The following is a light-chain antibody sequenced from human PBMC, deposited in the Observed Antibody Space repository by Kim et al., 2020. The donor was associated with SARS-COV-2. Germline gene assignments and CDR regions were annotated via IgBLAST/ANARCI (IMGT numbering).Light chain of an antibody. CDR1: QSFTRW. CDR3: QQYNSAPYN. Sequence: SASVGDRVTITCRASQSFTRWLAWYQQKPGIAPKLLIYKASTLQRGVPSRFSGSGSGTNFSLTISSLQPDDLATYYCQQYNSAPYNFGQGTKLEI. J-gene: IGKJ2*01. V-gene: IGKV1-5*03. CDR2: KAS.